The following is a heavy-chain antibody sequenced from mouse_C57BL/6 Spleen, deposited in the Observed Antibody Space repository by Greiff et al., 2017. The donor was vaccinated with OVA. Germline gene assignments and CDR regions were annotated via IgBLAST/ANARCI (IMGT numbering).Heavy chain of an antibody. D-gene: IGHD1-1*01. CDR3: ARFDYYGSSIDY. CDR2: IYPGSGST. Sequence: QVQLQQSGAELVKPGASVKMSCKASGYTFTSYRITWVKQRPGQGLEWIGDIYPGSGSTNYNEKFKSKATLTVDTSSSTAYMQLSSLTSEDSAVYYCARFDYYGSSIDYWGQGTTLTVSS. V-gene: IGHV1-55*01. J-gene: IGHJ2*01. CDR1: GYTFTSYR.